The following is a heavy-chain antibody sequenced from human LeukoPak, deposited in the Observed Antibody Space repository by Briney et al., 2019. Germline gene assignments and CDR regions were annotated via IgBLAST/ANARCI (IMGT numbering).Heavy chain of an antibody. D-gene: IGHD3-3*01. CDR2: IYYSGST. V-gene: IGHV4-39*01. Sequence: SETLSLTCTVSGGFISDTSYYWGWIRQPPGKGLEWIGSIYYSGSTNYNPSLESRVTISVDTSKNQFSLKLSSVTAADTAVYYCTRRGSTTIFRVWGQGTLVTVSS. J-gene: IGHJ4*02. CDR3: TRRGSTTIFRV. CDR1: GGFISDTSYY.